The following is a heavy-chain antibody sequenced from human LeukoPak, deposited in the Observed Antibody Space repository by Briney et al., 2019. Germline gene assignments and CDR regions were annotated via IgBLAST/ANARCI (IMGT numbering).Heavy chain of an antibody. Sequence: GGSLRLSCAASGFTFSSYAMHWVRQAPGKGLEGVAVISYDGSNKYYADSVKGRFTISRDNSKNTLFLQMNSLRDEDTAVYYCAKDLYSNYGPADYWGQGNLVTVSS. CDR2: ISYDGSNK. J-gene: IGHJ4*02. V-gene: IGHV3-30-3*01. CDR1: GFTFSSYA. CDR3: AKDLYSNYGPADY. D-gene: IGHD4-11*01.